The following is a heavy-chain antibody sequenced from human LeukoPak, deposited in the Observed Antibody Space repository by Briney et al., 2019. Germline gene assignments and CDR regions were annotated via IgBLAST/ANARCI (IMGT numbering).Heavy chain of an antibody. J-gene: IGHJ5*02. V-gene: IGHV4-38-2*01. Sequence: TASETLSLTCAVSGYSINNYYYWGWIRQPPGKGLEWIGSIFYSGTTYYNPSLKRRVTISLDTSKNQFSLKLTSVTAADTAVYYCARHDCGDTNCYINWFDPWGQGTLVTVSS. CDR1: GYSINNYYY. CDR3: ARHDCGDTNCYINWFDP. CDR2: IFYSGTT. D-gene: IGHD2-2*01.